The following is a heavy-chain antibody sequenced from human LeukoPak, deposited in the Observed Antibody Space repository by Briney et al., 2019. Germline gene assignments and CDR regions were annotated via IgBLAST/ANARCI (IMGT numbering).Heavy chain of an antibody. CDR1: GGSISSYY. V-gene: IGHV4-59*12. J-gene: IGHJ4*02. CDR2: IYHSGST. D-gene: IGHD1-7*01. CDR3: ARDPGITGTTSFSDY. Sequence: PSETLSLTCTVSGGSISSYYWSWIRQPPGKGLEWIGSIYHSGSTYYNPSLKSRVTISVDTSKNQFSLKLSSVTAADTAVYYCARDPGITGTTSFSDYWGQGTLVTVSS.